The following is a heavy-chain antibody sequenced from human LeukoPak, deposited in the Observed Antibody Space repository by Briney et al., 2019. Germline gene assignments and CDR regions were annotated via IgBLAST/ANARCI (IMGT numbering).Heavy chain of an antibody. Sequence: PGGSLRLSCAASGFTFSSYAMHWVRQAPGKGLEWVAVISYDGSNKYYADSVKGRFTISRDNSKNTLYLQMNSLRAEDTAVYYCARDVKGITIFGVVIDIDYWGQGTLVTVSS. CDR3: ARDVKGITIFGVVIDIDY. CDR2: ISYDGSNK. V-gene: IGHV3-30-3*01. D-gene: IGHD3-3*01. CDR1: GFTFSSYA. J-gene: IGHJ4*02.